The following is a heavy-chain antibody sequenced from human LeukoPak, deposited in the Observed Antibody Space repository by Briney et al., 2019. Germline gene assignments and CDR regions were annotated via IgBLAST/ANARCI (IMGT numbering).Heavy chain of an antibody. D-gene: IGHD4-17*01. J-gene: IGHJ4*02. Sequence: PSETLSLTCAVSGGSFSGYYWSWIRQPPGKGLEWIGEINHSGSTNYNPSLKSRVTISVDTSKNQFSLKLSSVTAADTAVYYCARRGLGYGDHVSYFDYWGQGTLVTVSS. V-gene: IGHV4-34*01. CDR3: ARRGLGYGDHVSYFDY. CDR1: GGSFSGYY. CDR2: INHSGST.